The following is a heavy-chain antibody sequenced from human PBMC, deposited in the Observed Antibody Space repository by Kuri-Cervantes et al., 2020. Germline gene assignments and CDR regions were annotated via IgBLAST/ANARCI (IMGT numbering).Heavy chain of an antibody. J-gene: IGHJ4*02. CDR1: GYTFTSYY. Sequence: ASVKVSCKASGYTFTSYYMHWVRQAPGQGLEWMGIINPSGGSTSYAQKLQGRVTMTTDTSTSTAYMELRSLRSDDTAVYYCARYYDSSGYYPFDYWGQGTLVTVSS. CDR3: ARYYDSSGYYPFDY. CDR2: INPSGGST. D-gene: IGHD3-22*01. V-gene: IGHV1-46*01.